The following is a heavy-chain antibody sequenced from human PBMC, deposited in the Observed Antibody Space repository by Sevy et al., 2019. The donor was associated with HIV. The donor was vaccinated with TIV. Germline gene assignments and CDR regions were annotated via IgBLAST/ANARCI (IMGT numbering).Heavy chain of an antibody. V-gene: IGHV3-48*01. J-gene: IGHJ4*02. CDR2: IRYSGSTI. CDR3: ARAPPYCGLDY. D-gene: IGHD3-10*01. Sequence: GGSLRLSCAASGFTFSSYSMNWVRQAPGKGLEWVSYIRYSGSTIYYAVSVKGRFTISRDNAKNSLYLEMHSLRAEDTTVYYCARAPPYCGLDYWGRGTLVTVSS. CDR1: GFTFSSYS.